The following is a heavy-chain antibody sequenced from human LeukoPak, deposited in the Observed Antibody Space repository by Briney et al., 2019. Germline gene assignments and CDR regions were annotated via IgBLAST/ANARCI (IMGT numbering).Heavy chain of an antibody. CDR3: ARDLEHKSLQ. CDR2: ISAYNGNT. D-gene: IGHD5-24*01. Sequence: ASVKVSCKASDYTFTSYGISWVRQAPGQGLEWMGWISAYNGNTNYAQKLQGRVTMTRDTSISTAYMELSRLRSDDTAVYYCARDLEHKSLQWGQGTLVTVSS. J-gene: IGHJ4*02. CDR1: DYTFTSYG. V-gene: IGHV1-18*01.